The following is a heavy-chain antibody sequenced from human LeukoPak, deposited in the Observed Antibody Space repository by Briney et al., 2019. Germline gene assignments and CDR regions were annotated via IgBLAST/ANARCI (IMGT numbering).Heavy chain of an antibody. CDR3: ARDRRSYDSSEFDY. J-gene: IGHJ4*02. CDR1: GFTFSSYS. V-gene: IGHV3-21*01. Sequence: GGSLRLSCAASGFTFSSYSMNWVRQAPGKGLEWVSYISSSSSYIYYADSVKGRFTISRDNAKNSLYLQMNSLRAEDTAVYYCARDRRSYDSSEFDYWGQGTLVTVSS. CDR2: ISSSSSYI. D-gene: IGHD3-22*01.